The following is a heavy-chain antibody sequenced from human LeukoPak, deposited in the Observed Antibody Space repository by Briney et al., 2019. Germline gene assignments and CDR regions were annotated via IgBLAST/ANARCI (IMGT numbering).Heavy chain of an antibody. D-gene: IGHD3-22*01. V-gene: IGHV3-30*03. J-gene: IGHJ3*02. Sequence: GRSLRLSCAASGFTFSSYGMHWVRQAPGKGLEWVAVISYDGSNKYYADSVKGRFTISRDNSKNTLYLQMNSLRAEDTAVYYCATDPRGYYYDSSGYQDAFDIWGQGIMVTVSS. CDR3: ATDPRGYYYDSSGYQDAFDI. CDR2: ISYDGSNK. CDR1: GFTFSSYG.